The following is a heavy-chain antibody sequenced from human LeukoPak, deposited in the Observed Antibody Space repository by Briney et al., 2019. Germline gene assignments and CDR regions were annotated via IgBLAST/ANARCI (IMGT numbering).Heavy chain of an antibody. J-gene: IGHJ4*02. V-gene: IGHV3-21*01. Sequence: MPGGSLRLSCAASGFTFSPYSMNWVRQAPGKGLEWVSFISSSSSYIYYADSVKGRFTISRDNAKKSLFLQMNSLRAEDTAVYYCARGYGDYAGYWGQGTLVTVSS. CDR3: ARGYGDYAGY. CDR1: GFTFSPYS. D-gene: IGHD4-17*01. CDR2: ISSSSSYI.